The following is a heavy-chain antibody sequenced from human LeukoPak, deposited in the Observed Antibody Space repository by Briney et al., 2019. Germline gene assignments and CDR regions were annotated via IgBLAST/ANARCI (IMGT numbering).Heavy chain of an antibody. D-gene: IGHD6-13*01. V-gene: IGHV4-59*08. CDR1: GGSISSYY. CDR3: ARHYSSSWSAFDI. J-gene: IGHJ3*02. Sequence: SETLSLTCTVYGGSISSYYWSWIRQPPGKGPEWIGYIYYSGSTNYNPSLKSRVTISVDTSKNQFSLKLSSVTAADTAVYYCARHYSSSWSAFDIWGQGTMVTVSS. CDR2: IYYSGST.